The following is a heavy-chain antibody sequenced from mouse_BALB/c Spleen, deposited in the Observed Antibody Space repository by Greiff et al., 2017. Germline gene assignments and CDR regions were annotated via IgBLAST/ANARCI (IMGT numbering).Heavy chain of an antibody. Sequence: GGGLVQPKGSLKLSCAASGFTFNTYAMNWVRQAPGKGLEWVARIRSKSNNYATYYADSVKDRFTISRDDSQSMLYLQMNNLKTEDTAMYYCVRPGLLGWVDWYFDVWGAGTTVTVSS. V-gene: IGHV10-1*02. CDR2: IRSKSNNYAT. CDR3: VRPGLLGWVDWYFDV. CDR1: GFTFNTYA. D-gene: IGHD1-1*02. J-gene: IGHJ1*01.